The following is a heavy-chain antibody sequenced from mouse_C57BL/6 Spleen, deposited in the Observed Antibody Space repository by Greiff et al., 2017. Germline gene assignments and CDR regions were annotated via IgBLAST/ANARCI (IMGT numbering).Heavy chain of an antibody. CDR3: ASDYYGSSYEGYFDV. Sequence: VQLQQSGPELVKPGASVKISCKASGYAFSSSWMNWVKQRPGKGLEWIGRIYPGDGDTNYNGKFKGKATLTADKSSSTAYMQLSSLTSEDSAVYFCASDYYGSSYEGYFDVWGTGTTVTVSS. CDR1: GYAFSSSW. V-gene: IGHV1-82*01. D-gene: IGHD1-1*01. J-gene: IGHJ1*03. CDR2: IYPGDGDT.